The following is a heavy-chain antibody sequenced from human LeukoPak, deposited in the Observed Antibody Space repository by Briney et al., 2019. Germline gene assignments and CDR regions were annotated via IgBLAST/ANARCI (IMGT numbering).Heavy chain of an antibody. V-gene: IGHV3-7*04. CDR1: KFTFSDYC. D-gene: IGHD3-16*01. CDR2: MNQLGNEK. Sequence: GGSLRLSCAASKFTFSDYCMTWVRQAPGKGPEWVAYMNQLGNEKNYLDSVKGRFTISRDNAKNSLYLQMTSLRADDTAVYYCARGTYYYEFWGQGTLVTVSS. J-gene: IGHJ4*02. CDR3: ARGTYYYEF.